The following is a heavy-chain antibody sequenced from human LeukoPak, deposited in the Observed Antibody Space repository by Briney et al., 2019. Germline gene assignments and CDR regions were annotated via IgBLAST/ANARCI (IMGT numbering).Heavy chain of an antibody. CDR1: GYTLTELS. J-gene: IGHJ3*02. Sequence: EASVKVSCKVSGYTLTELSMHWVRQAPGKGREWMGGFYPEDGETIYAQKFQGRVTMTEDTSTDTGYMELSSLRSEDTAVYYCATDRLSRLRTIPLRDAFDIWGQGTMVTVSS. CDR2: FYPEDGET. V-gene: IGHV1-24*01. CDR3: ATDRLSRLRTIPLRDAFDI. D-gene: IGHD3-16*01.